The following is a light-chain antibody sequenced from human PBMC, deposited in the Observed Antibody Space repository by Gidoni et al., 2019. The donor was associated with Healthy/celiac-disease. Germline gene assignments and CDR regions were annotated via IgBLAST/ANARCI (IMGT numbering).Light chain of an antibody. CDR3: QQYGSSPPLT. J-gene: IGKJ5*01. CDR2: GAS. Sequence: EIVLTQSAGTLSLSPGERATLACRASQSVSSSYLAWYQQKPGQAPRLLIYGASRRATGIPDRFSGSGSGTEFTLTISRLEPEDFAVYYCQQYGSSPPLTFGQGTRLEIK. CDR1: QSVSSSY. V-gene: IGKV3-20*01.